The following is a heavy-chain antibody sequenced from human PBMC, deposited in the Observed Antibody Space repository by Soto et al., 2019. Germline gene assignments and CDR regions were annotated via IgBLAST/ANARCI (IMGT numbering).Heavy chain of an antibody. CDR3: ARGNLGGGKMDV. V-gene: IGHV4-31*03. Sequence: SETLSLTCTVSGGSISSGGYYWSWIRQHPGKGLEWIGYIYYSGSTYYNPSLKSRVTISVDTSKNQFSLKLSSVTAADTAVYYCARGNLGGGKMDVWGKGTTVTVSS. J-gene: IGHJ6*04. D-gene: IGHD3-10*01. CDR2: IYYSGST. CDR1: GGSISSGGYY.